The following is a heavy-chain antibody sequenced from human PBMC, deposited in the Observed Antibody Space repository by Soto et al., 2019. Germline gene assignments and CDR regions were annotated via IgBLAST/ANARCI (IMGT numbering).Heavy chain of an antibody. J-gene: IGHJ4*02. V-gene: IGHV3-23*01. CDR2: ISGSGGST. Sequence: EVQLLESGGGLVQPGGSLRLSCAASGFTFSSYAMSWVRQAPGKGLEWVSAISGSGGSTYYADSVKGRFTISRDNSKNTLYLQMNSLRAEDTAVSYCAKGSTRFLEWFPFDYWGQGTLVTVSS. CDR1: GFTFSSYA. CDR3: AKGSTRFLEWFPFDY. D-gene: IGHD3-3*01.